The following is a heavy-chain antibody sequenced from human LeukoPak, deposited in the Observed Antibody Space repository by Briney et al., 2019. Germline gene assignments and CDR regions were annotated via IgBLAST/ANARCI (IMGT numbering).Heavy chain of an antibody. CDR3: ARDLGAAPGIFFDF. CDR1: GYTFTSFG. V-gene: IGHV1-18*01. J-gene: IGHJ4*02. D-gene: IGHD6-13*01. CDR2: ISAYNGNT. Sequence: GASVKVSCKTSGYTFTSFGVSWVRQAPGQGLEWMGWISAYNGNTNYAQILRGRVTMTADTSTSTAYMELRSLRSDDTAVHYCARDLGAAPGIFFDFWGQGTLVTVSS.